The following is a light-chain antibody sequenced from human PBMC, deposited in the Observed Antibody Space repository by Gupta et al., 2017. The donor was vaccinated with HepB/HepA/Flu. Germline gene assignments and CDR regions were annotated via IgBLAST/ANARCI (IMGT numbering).Light chain of an antibody. CDR3: QQYHTPPWT. V-gene: IGKV4-1*01. CDR1: QRVLYSSNNKNY. Sequence: DIVMTQSPDSLAVSLGERATINCKSSQRVLYSSNNKNYLAWYQQKPGQPPKLLIYWASTRESGVPDRFSGSGSGTDFTLTISSLQAEDVAVYYCQQYHTPPWTFGQGTKVEIK. CDR2: WAS. J-gene: IGKJ1*01.